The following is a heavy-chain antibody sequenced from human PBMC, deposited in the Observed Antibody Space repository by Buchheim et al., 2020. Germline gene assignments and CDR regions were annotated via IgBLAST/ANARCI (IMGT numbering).Heavy chain of an antibody. CDR1: SGSFSGFY. D-gene: IGHD3-10*01. V-gene: IGHV4-34*01. CDR2: VDHRGRT. J-gene: IGHJ1*01. CDR3: ARGEFGELED. Sequence: QVQLQQGGAGLVKPSETLSLTCGVYSGSFSGFYWTWIRQPPGRGLEWIGEVDHRGRTNYNPSLKSRVTISTNTFQKQFSLRLDSVTAADSAVYFCARGEFGELEDGGRGTL.